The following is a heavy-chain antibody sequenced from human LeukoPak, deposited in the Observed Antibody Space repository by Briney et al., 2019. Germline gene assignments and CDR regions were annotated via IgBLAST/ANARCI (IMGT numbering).Heavy chain of an antibody. Sequence: GGSLRLSCAATGFTVSSNYMSWVRQAPGKGLEWVSVIYSGGSTYYADSVKGRFTISRDNSKNTLYLQMNSLRAEDTAVYYCARVPKGLGFDYWGQGTLVTVSS. CDR2: IYSGGST. CDR1: GFTVSSNY. J-gene: IGHJ4*02. V-gene: IGHV3-53*01. CDR3: ARVPKGLGFDY. D-gene: IGHD5/OR15-5a*01.